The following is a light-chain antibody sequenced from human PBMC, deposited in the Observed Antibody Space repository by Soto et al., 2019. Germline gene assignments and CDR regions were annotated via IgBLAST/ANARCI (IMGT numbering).Light chain of an antibody. J-gene: IGKJ4*01. V-gene: IGKV1-5*01. CDR2: DAS. CDR3: QQYDNYPLT. Sequence: DIQMTQSPSTLSASVGDRVTITCRASQSIRYWVAWYQHKPGKAPKLLIYDASTLESGVPTRFSGSASGTEFTLTISSLQPDHFATYYCQQYDNYPLTFGGGTKVDIK. CDR1: QSIRYW.